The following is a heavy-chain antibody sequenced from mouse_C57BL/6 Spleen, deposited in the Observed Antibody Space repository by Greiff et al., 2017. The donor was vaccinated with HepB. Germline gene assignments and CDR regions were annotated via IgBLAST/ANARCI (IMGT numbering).Heavy chain of an antibody. CDR2: IYPGDGDT. D-gene: IGHD3-2*02. J-gene: IGHJ4*01. CDR3: GKTAQALYYYAMDY. V-gene: IGHV1-82*01. CDR1: GYAFSSSW. Sequence: VQLQESGPELVKPGASVKISCKASGYAFSSSWMNWVKQRPGKGLEWIGRIYPGDGDTNYNGKFKGKATLTADKSSSTAYMQLSSLTSEDSAVYCCGKTAQALYYYAMDYWGQGTSVTVSS.